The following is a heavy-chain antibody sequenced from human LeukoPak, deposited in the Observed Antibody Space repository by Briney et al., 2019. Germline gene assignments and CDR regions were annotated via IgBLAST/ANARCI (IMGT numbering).Heavy chain of an antibody. CDR1: GGSFSDYY. V-gene: IGHV4-34*01. Sequence: KSSETLSLTCAVYGGSFSDYYWSWIRQPPGKGLEWIGSIYYSGSTYYNPSLKSRVTISVDTSKNQFSLKLSSVTAADTAVYYCAKYSSGWYASYFDYWGQGTLVTVSS. J-gene: IGHJ4*02. D-gene: IGHD6-19*01. CDR3: AKYSSGWYASYFDY. CDR2: IYYSGST.